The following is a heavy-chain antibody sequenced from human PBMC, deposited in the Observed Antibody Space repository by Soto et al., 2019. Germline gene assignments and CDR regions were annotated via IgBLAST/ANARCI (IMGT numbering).Heavy chain of an antibody. D-gene: IGHD3-22*01. CDR3: AREHGNYYDSSGYYPYYYYYGMDV. Sequence: LRLSCAASGLTFSSYSMNWVRQAPGKGLEWVSYISSSSSTIYYADSVKGRFTISRDNAKNSLYLQMNSLRDEDTAVYYCAREHGNYYDSSGYYPYYYYYGMDVWGQGTTVTVSS. CDR2: ISSSSSTI. V-gene: IGHV3-48*02. CDR1: GLTFSSYS. J-gene: IGHJ6*02.